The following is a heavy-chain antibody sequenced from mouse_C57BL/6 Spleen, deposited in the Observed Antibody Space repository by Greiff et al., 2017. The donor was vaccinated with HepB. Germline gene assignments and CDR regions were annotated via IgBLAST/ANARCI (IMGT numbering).Heavy chain of an antibody. Sequence: VQLQQSGAELVKAGASVKMSCKASGYTFTSYWMHWVKQRLGQGLEWFAETNPTNGRTYYNEKFKSKATLTVDKSSSTAYMLLSGPTFEDSAVYYCARIKKIVATYFDYWVQGTTLVVSS. CDR2: TNPTNGRT. D-gene: IGHD1-1*01. J-gene: IGHJ2*01. CDR3: ARIKKIVATYFDY. V-gene: IGHV1S81*02. CDR1: GYTFTSYW.